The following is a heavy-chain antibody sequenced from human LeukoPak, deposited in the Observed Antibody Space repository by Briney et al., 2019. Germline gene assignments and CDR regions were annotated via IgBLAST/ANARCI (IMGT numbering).Heavy chain of an antibody. D-gene: IGHD1-26*01. CDR2: ISSRSSNK. Sequence: GGSLRLSCAASGFTFSSYYMSWIRRAPGKGLGWVSYISSRSSNKEYADSVKGRFTISRDNSKNSLFLQMDSLRAEDSAIYYCAREGWDLNALDIWGQGTMVTVSP. CDR1: GFTFSSYY. CDR3: AREGWDLNALDI. V-gene: IGHV3-11*04. J-gene: IGHJ3*02.